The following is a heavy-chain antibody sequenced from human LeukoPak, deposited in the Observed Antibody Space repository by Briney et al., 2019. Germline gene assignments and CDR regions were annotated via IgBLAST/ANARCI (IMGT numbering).Heavy chain of an antibody. Sequence: GGSLRLSCAASGFTFSSYAMSWVRQAPGKGLEWVSAISGSGGSTYYADSVKGRFTISRDNSKNTLYLQMNSLKAEDTAVYYCAKDRLPLIRGIDYWGQGTLVTVSS. D-gene: IGHD3-10*01. CDR1: GFTFSSYA. J-gene: IGHJ4*02. V-gene: IGHV3-23*01. CDR3: AKDRLPLIRGIDY. CDR2: ISGSGGST.